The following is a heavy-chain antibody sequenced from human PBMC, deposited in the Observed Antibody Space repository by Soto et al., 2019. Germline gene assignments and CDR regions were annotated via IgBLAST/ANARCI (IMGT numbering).Heavy chain of an antibody. Sequence: QVQLVQSGAEVKKPGASVKVSCKASGYPFTSYGISWVRQALGQGLEWMGWSSAYNGNTNTAQKIQRRVTTTTDASKSTYHIELRIRRADATVVYYWTRDTHGAPDYWGQGTLVTVSS. D-gene: IGHD4-17*01. CDR3: TRDTHGAPDY. CDR1: GYPFTSYG. V-gene: IGHV1-18*01. CDR2: SSAYNGNT. J-gene: IGHJ4*02.